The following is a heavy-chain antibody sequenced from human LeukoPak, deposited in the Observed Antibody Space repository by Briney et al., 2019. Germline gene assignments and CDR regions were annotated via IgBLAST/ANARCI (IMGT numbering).Heavy chain of an antibody. D-gene: IGHD3-3*01. Sequence: SETLSLTRSVSGGSVSNSSYFWAWIRQPPGKGLEWIGSIYFTGTTYYNPSLRSRVTISVTTSKNQFSLRLTSVTAADTALYYCARGVNFCTSSHSRGDYLGSWGQGSLVSVSS. V-gene: IGHV4-39*01. J-gene: IGHJ4*02. CDR2: IYFTGTT. CDR3: ARGVNFCTSSHSRGDYLGS. CDR1: GGSVSNSSYF.